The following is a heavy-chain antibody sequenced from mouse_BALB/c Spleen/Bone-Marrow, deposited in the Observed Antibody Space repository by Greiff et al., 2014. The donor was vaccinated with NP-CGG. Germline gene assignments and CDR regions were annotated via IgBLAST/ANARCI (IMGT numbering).Heavy chain of an antibody. CDR3: AGSYGGPFDY. D-gene: IGHD1-1*01. V-gene: IGHV1-14*01. CDR2: INPCNGDT. J-gene: IGHJ2*01. CDR1: GYTFTSYM. Sequence: VQLKESGAELVKPGASVKMSCKASGYTFTSYMMHWVKQKPGQGLEWIGYINPCNGDTNYNEKFKGKATLTADKSSSTAYMQLSSEASEDSAVYYCAGSYGGPFDYWGQGTTVTVSS.